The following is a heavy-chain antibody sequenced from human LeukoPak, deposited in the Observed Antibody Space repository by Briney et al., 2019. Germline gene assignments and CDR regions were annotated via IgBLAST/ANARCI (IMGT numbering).Heavy chain of an antibody. CDR2: ITRDGDTT. CDR1: GFRFDDYN. V-gene: IGHV3-9*03. CDR3: TKGNWGYPFDI. Sequence: SGGSLRLSCVASGFRFDDYNMHWVRQGPGKGLEWVSGITRDGDTTDYADSVKGRFTISRDNAMNSLYPQMNSLTTEDMALYFCTKGNWGYPFDIWGQGTMVTVSA. D-gene: IGHD7-27*01. J-gene: IGHJ3*02.